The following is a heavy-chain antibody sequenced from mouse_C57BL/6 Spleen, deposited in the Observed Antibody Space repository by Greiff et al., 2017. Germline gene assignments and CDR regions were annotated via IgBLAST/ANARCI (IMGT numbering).Heavy chain of an antibody. V-gene: IGHV5-4*03. Sequence: EVMLVESGGGLVKPGGSLKLSCAASGFTFSSYAMSWVRQTPEKRLEWVATISDGGSYPSYPDNVKGRFTNSRDNAKNNLYLQMSHLKSEDTAMYYCARGYYGSSYEDYAMDYWGQGTSVTVSS. D-gene: IGHD1-1*01. CDR2: ISDGGSYP. J-gene: IGHJ4*01. CDR3: ARGYYGSSYEDYAMDY. CDR1: GFTFSSYA.